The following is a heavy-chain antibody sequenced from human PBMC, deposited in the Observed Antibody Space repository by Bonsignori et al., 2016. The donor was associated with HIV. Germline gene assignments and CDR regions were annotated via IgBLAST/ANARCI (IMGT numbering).Heavy chain of an antibody. J-gene: IGHJ5*02. Sequence: WVRQAPGQGLEWMGMIYPNGGNTAYARKFYDRMSLSRDTSTNTVYLGLGSLTYDDTAIYYCAKDARFGNYRSHNFDLWGQGTLVTVSS. V-gene: IGHV1-46*01. CDR2: IYPNGGNT. D-gene: IGHD3-22*01. CDR3: AKDARFGNYRSHNFDL.